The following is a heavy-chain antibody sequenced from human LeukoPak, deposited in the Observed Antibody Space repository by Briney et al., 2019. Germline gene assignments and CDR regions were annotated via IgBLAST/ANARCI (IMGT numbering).Heavy chain of an antibody. Sequence: SETLSLTCTVSGGSISSYYWSWIRQPPGKGLEWIAYIYDSESTTYNPSLKSRVTISVDTSKNQFSLKLSSVTAADTAVYYCARAYCTNGVCYNGMDVWGQGTTVTVSS. CDR3: ARAYCTNGVCYNGMDV. CDR2: IYDSEST. J-gene: IGHJ6*02. CDR1: GGSISSYY. V-gene: IGHV4-59*12. D-gene: IGHD2-8*01.